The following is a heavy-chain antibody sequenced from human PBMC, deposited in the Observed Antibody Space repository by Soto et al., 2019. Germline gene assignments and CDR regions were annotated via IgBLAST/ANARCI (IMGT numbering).Heavy chain of an antibody. V-gene: IGHV3-23*01. J-gene: IGHJ6*02. D-gene: IGHD6-6*01. CDR1: GFTFSSYA. CDR3: ARIMGSISSHYYYYYGMEV. Sequence: HPGGSLRLSFAASGFTFSSYAMSWVRQAPGKGLEWVSAISGSGGSTYYADSVKGGFTISRDNSKNKLYLQMNSLRAEDTAVYYCARIMGSISSHYYYYYGMEVWGQGTTVTVSS. CDR2: ISGSGGST.